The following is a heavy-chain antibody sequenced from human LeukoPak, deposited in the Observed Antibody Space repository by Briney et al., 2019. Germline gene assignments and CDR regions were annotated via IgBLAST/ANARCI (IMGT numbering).Heavy chain of an antibody. Sequence: GGSLRLSCAVSGFTVSDNYMNWVRQAPGKGLEWVSLIYISGTTLYADSVKGRFTISRDISKNTLYLQMNSLRAEDTALYYCAFGLNFDYWGQGTLVTVSS. V-gene: IGHV3-53*01. CDR1: GFTVSDNY. CDR2: IYISGTT. J-gene: IGHJ4*02. D-gene: IGHD3-10*01. CDR3: AFGLNFDY.